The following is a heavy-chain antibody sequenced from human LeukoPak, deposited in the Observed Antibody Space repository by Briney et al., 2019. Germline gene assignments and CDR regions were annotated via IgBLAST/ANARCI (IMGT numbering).Heavy chain of an antibody. Sequence: SETLSLTCTVSGGSISSYYWSWIRQPAGKGLEWIGRIYTSGSTNYNPSLKSRVTMSVGTSKNQFSLKLSSVTAADTAVYYCARENTAMVHFDYWGQGTLVTVSS. V-gene: IGHV4-4*07. CDR2: IYTSGST. J-gene: IGHJ4*02. CDR1: GGSISSYY. D-gene: IGHD5-18*01. CDR3: ARENTAMVHFDY.